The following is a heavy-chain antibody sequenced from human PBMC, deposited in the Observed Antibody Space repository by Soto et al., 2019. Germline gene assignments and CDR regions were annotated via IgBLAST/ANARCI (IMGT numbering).Heavy chain of an antibody. CDR2: ISYDGSNK. V-gene: IGHV3-30*03. CDR3: ASIVGVTITSYYCFQH. CDR1: GFTFSSYG. Sequence: PGGSLRLSCAASGFTFSSYGMHWVRQAPGKGLEWVAVISYDGSNKYYADSVKGRFTISRDNSKNTLYLQMNSLRAEDTAVYYCASIVGVTITSYYCFQHWGQGTLVPGSS. D-gene: IGHD5-12*01. J-gene: IGHJ1*01.